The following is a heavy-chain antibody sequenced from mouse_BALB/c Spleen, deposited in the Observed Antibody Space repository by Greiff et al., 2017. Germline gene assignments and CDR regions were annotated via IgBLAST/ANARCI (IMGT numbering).Heavy chain of an antibody. V-gene: IGHV1-26*01. CDR3: ASGGKITTVVGAYYFDF. Sequence: EVQLQQSGPELVKPGASVKMSCKASGYTFTDYYMKWVRQSPGKSLEWIGDINPNNGDTFYNQKFKGKATLTVDNSSSTAYMQLNSLTSEDSAVYYCASGGKITTVVGAYYFDFWGQGTTLTVSS. CDR2: INPNNGDT. D-gene: IGHD1-1*01. J-gene: IGHJ2*01. CDR1: GYTFTDYY.